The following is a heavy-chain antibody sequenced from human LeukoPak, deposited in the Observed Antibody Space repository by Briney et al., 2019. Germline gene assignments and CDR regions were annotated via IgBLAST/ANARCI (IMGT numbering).Heavy chain of an antibody. CDR2: IYYSGTT. CDR3: AREFVGGGVGYRSGGSCYYFDY. V-gene: IGHV4-39*07. Sequence: SETLSLTCTVSGGSISSSGYYWGWIRQPPGKGLEWIGSIYYSGTTNYNPSLKSRVTISVDTSKNQFSLKLSSVTAADTAVYYCAREFVGGGVGYRSGGSCYYFDYWGQGTLVTVSS. J-gene: IGHJ4*02. D-gene: IGHD2-15*01. CDR1: GGSISSSGYY.